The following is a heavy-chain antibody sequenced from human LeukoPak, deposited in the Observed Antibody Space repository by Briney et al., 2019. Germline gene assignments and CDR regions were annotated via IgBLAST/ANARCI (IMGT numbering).Heavy chain of an antibody. CDR2: INHSGST. Sequence: SETLSLTCAVYGGSFSGYYWSWIRQPPGKGLEWIGEINHSGSTNYNPSLKSRVTISVDTSKNQFSLKLSSVTAADTAVYYCARKTKGRITIFGVVNHAFDIWGQGTMVTVSS. D-gene: IGHD3-3*01. J-gene: IGHJ3*02. V-gene: IGHV4-34*01. CDR1: GGSFSGYY. CDR3: ARKTKGRITIFGVVNHAFDI.